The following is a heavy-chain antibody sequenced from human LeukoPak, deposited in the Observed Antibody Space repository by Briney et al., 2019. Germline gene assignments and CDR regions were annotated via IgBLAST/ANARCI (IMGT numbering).Heavy chain of an antibody. D-gene: IGHD3-22*01. J-gene: IGHJ4*02. CDR1: GFTFSSYS. V-gene: IGHV3-21*01. Sequence: GGSLRLSCAASGFTFSSYSMNWVRQAPGKGLEWVPSISSSSSYIYYADSVKGRFTISRDNAKNSLYLQMNSLRAEDTAVYYCEREPDYYDSSGPGDFDYWGQGTLVTVSS. CDR3: EREPDYYDSSGPGDFDY. CDR2: ISSSSSYI.